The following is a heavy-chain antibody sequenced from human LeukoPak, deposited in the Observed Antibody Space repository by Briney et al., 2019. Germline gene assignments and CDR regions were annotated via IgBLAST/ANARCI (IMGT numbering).Heavy chain of an antibody. CDR1: GFTFSSYA. CDR2: ISGSGGST. CDR3: AIALVSRYYAFDI. J-gene: IGHJ3*02. Sequence: GGSLRLSCAASGFTFSSYAMSWVRQAPGKGLEWVSAISGSGGSTYYADSVKGRFTISRDNSKNTLYLQMNSLRAEDTAVYYCAIALVSRYYAFDIWGQGTMVTVSS. D-gene: IGHD3-9*01. V-gene: IGHV3-23*01.